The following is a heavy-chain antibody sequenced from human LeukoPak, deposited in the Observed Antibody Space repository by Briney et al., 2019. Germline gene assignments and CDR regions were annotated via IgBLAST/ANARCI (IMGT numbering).Heavy chain of an antibody. CDR2: IYYRGRGSS. V-gene: IGHV4-59*11. J-gene: IGHJ4*02. Sequence: SETLSLTCTVSGGSISSHYWSWIRQPPGKGLEWVGYIYYRGRGSSEYNPSLKSRVSISVDTSKNQFSLKLSSVTAADTAVYYCARGFEYSSGWYGDLDCWGQGTLVTVSS. CDR3: ARGFEYSSGWYGDLDC. CDR1: GGSISSHY. D-gene: IGHD6-19*01.